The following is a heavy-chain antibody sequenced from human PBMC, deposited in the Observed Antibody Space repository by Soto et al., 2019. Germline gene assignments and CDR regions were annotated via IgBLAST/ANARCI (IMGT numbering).Heavy chain of an antibody. Sequence: QVQLVQSGAEVKKPGASVKVSCKASGYTFTNYAMHWVRQAPGQRLEWMGWINADKGDTSYSQRLQGRVTITRDTSASTASMGLSSLKSDNTAVYYCARISGGGGYDPPGVDYWGQGSLVTVSS. CDR1: GYTFTNYA. V-gene: IGHV1-3*01. CDR3: ARISGGGGYDPPGVDY. J-gene: IGHJ4*02. CDR2: INADKGDT. D-gene: IGHD5-12*01.